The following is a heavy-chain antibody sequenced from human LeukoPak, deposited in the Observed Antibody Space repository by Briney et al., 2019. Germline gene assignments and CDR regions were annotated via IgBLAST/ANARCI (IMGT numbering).Heavy chain of an antibody. V-gene: IGHV4-34*01. CDR3: ARDFIAARPFDY. D-gene: IGHD6-6*01. CDR1: GGSFSGYY. CDR2: INHSGST. Sequence: SETLTLTCAVYGGSFSGYYWSWIRQPPGKGLEWIGEINHSGSTNYNPSLKSRVTISVDTSKNQFSLKLSSVTAADMAVYYCARDFIAARPFDYWGQGTLVTVSS. J-gene: IGHJ4*02.